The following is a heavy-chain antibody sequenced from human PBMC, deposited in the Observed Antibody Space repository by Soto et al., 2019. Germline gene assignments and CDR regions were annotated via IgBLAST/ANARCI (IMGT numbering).Heavy chain of an antibody. V-gene: IGHV3-33*06. CDR2: IWYDGSNK. J-gene: IGHJ6*02. CDR3: AKDLRSDYYYGASGYFSGYYAMDV. Sequence: GGSRRLSCAASGFTFSSYGMHWVRQAPGKGLEWVAVIWYDGSNKYYADSVKGRFTISRDNSKNTLYLQMNRLRAEDTAIYYCAKDLRSDYYYGASGYFSGYYAMDVWGQGTTVTVSS. CDR1: GFTFSSYG. D-gene: IGHD3-22*01.